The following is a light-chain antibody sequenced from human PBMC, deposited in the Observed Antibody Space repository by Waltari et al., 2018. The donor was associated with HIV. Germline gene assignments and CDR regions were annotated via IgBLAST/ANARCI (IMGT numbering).Light chain of an antibody. CDR1: RSTNFGTTYD. J-gene: IGLJ2*01. CDR3: QSFVRLSASPI. CDR2: TNT. Sequence: QSALTQPPSVSGAPGQRVTISCTGLRSTNFGTTYDVHWYQHFPGTGPRLIISTNTNRPSGVPDRFSASKSGTSASLAIIGLQAEDEADYYCQSFVRLSASPIFGGGTRLTV. V-gene: IGLV1-40*01.